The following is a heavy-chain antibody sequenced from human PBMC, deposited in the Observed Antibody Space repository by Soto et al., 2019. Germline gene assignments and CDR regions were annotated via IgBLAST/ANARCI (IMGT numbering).Heavy chain of an antibody. V-gene: IGHV3-23*01. D-gene: IGHD2-21*02. Sequence: GGSLRLSCAASGFTFSSYAMSWVRQAPGKGLEWVSAISGSSGSTYYADSVKGRFTISRDNSKNTLYLQMNSLRAEDTAVYYCAKVRGAYCGGDCYSTNWGQGTLVTVSS. CDR1: GFTFSSYA. CDR3: AKVRGAYCGGDCYSTN. J-gene: IGHJ4*02. CDR2: ISGSSGST.